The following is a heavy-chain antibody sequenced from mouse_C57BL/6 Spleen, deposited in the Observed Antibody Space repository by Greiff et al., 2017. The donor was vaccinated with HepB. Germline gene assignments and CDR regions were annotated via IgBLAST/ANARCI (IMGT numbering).Heavy chain of an antibody. J-gene: IGHJ2*01. CDR1: GYTFTSYW. Sequence: QVQLQQPGAELVKPGASVKLSCKASGYTFTSYWMQWVKQRPGQGLEWIGEIDPSDSYINYNQKFKGKATLTVDTSSSTAYMQLSSLTSEDSAVYYCARRGITTVVAYYFDYWGQGTTLTVSS. V-gene: IGHV1-50*01. CDR2: IDPSDSYI. CDR3: ARRGITTVVAYYFDY. D-gene: IGHD1-1*01.